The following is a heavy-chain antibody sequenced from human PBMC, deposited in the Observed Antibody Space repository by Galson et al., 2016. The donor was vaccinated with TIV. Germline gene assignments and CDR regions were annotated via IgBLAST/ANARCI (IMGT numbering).Heavy chain of an antibody. CDR3: AKDRNTAFDTHYSYYGLDV. J-gene: IGHJ6*02. CDR2: IIPMFGTA. V-gene: IGHV1-69*13. Sequence: SVKVSCKASGGTFGSYVIKWVRQAPGQGLEWMGEIIPMFGTANYAQKFQGRVTITADESTSTAYMELSSLRSEDTAVYYCAKDRNTAFDTHYSYYGLDVWGQGTTVTVSS. CDR1: GGTFGSYV. D-gene: IGHD5-18*01.